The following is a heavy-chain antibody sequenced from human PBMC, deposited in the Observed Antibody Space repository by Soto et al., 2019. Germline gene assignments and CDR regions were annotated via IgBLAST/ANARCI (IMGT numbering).Heavy chain of an antibody. CDR3: ARERPCSSTSCYRSGDYERDYFDY. D-gene: IGHD2-2*01. Sequence: SETLSLTCTVSGGSISSGDYYWIWITQPPGKGLEWIGYIYYSRSAYYNPSLKSRVTISVDTSKNQFSLKLSSVTAADTAVYYCARERPCSSTSCYRSGDYERDYFDYWGQGTLVTVSS. J-gene: IGHJ4*02. CDR1: GGSISSGDYY. V-gene: IGHV4-30-4*01. CDR2: IYYSRSA.